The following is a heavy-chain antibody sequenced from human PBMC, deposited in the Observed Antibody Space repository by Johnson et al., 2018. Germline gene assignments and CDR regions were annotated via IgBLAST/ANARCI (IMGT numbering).Heavy chain of an antibody. D-gene: IGHD3-10*01. J-gene: IGHJ6*02. V-gene: IGHV1-46*01. CDR2: INPSGGST. Sequence: QVQLVESGAEVKKPGASVKVSCKASGYTFPSYYMHWVRQAPGPGLAWLGIINPSGGSTSYAQKFQGRVTMTRDTSTSTGYMELSSLRSEDTAVYSCYPRGFGQGRPEDYYYGMDVWGQGTTVTVSS. CDR3: YPRGFGQGRPEDYYYGMDV. CDR1: GYTFPSYY.